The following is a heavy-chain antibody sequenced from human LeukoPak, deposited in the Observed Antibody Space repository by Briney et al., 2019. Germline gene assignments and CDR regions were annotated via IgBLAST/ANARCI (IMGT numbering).Heavy chain of an antibody. D-gene: IGHD3-22*01. J-gene: IGHJ4*02. CDR1: GFTFSSYA. V-gene: IGHV3-23*01. Sequence: GGSLRLSCAASGFTFSSYAMSWVRQAPGKGLEWVSAISGSGGSTYYADSVKGRFTISRDNSKNTLYLQMNSLRAEDTAVYYCAKEAGEYYYGSSGPSGYWGQGTLVTVSS. CDR3: AKEAGEYYYGSSGPSGY. CDR2: ISGSGGST.